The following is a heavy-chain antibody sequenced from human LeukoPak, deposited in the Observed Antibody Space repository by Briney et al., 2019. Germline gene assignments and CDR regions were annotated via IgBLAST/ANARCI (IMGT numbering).Heavy chain of an antibody. Sequence: GGSLRLSCAASGFTFRSHAMSWVRQAPGKALGWVSAITSGGGTTYYAGSVKGRFTISRNNSKNTLYLQMNSLRAEDTAVYYCARDPPRAAWVFDYWGQGTLVSVSS. D-gene: IGHD6-25*01. J-gene: IGHJ4*02. V-gene: IGHV3-23*01. CDR3: ARDPPRAAWVFDY. CDR2: ITSGGGTT. CDR1: GFTFRSHA.